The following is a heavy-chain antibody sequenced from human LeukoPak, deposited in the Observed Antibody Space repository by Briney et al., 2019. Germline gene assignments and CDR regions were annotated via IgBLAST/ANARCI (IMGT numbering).Heavy chain of an antibody. CDR1: GYTLTELS. V-gene: IGHV1-24*01. Sequence: ASLKVSCKVSGYTLTELSMHWVRQAPGKGLGWMGGFDPEDGETIYAQKFQGRVTMAEDTSTDTAYMELSSLRSEDTAVYYCATFWSGYYEDYWGQGTLVTVSS. CDR2: FDPEDGET. D-gene: IGHD3-3*01. CDR3: ATFWSGYYEDY. J-gene: IGHJ4*02.